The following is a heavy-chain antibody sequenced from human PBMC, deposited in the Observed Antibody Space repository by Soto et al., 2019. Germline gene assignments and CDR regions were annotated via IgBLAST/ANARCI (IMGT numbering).Heavy chain of an antibody. V-gene: IGHV3-33*01. CDR1: GFTFNTYS. Sequence: QVQLEESGGGVVQPGRSLRLSCEASGFTFNTYSMHWVRQPPGKGLEWLAAIWYDGTQKSYADSVKGRFIISRDNSKKTLYLEMNSLRAEDTAVYYCARAGGTTVTGLWHFDSWGQGTLVTVSS. D-gene: IGHD4-17*01. CDR3: ARAGGTTVTGLWHFDS. J-gene: IGHJ4*02. CDR2: IWYDGTQK.